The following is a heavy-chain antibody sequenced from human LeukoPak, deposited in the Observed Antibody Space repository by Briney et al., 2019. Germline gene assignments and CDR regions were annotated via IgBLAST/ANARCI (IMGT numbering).Heavy chain of an antibody. Sequence: PGRSLRLSCAASGLTFSTYAISSVRQDPGNGLEWVSAISGRGISTYYPDSVKGRFTISRDNSKNTLYLQMNSLRGDDTSVYYCAKSFDFSSGYFPILTPFDSWGQGTLVSVYS. CDR3: AKSFDFSSGYFPILTPFDS. CDR2: ISGRGIST. CDR1: GLTFSTYA. V-gene: IGHV3-23*01. D-gene: IGHD3-3*01. J-gene: IGHJ4*02.